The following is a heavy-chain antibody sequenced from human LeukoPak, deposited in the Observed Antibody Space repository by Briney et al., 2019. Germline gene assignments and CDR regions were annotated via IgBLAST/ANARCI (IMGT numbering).Heavy chain of an antibody. J-gene: IGHJ4*02. CDR1: GGSISSGGYY. Sequence: SQTLSLTCSVSGGSISSGGYYWSWIRQHPGKGLEWIGYMYYSGSTYYKPSLKSRVTISVDTSKNQFSLKLSSVTAADTAVYYCARPGTGYGDPRTYYFDYWGQGTLVTVSS. D-gene: IGHD4-17*01. CDR2: MYYSGST. V-gene: IGHV4-31*03. CDR3: ARPGTGYGDPRTYYFDY.